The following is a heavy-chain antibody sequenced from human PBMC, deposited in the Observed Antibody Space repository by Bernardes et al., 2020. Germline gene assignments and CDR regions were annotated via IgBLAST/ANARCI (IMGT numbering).Heavy chain of an antibody. Sequence: ASVKVSCKASGYSFSGFPVHWVRQAPGRRLEWMGWINAGTGKTQYSQKFQDRLTITRDTSASTAYMELRRLTYEDTAIYFCAGGSFSRLPDVVGSRSLFAYWGQGARVTVSS. CDR1: GYSFSGFP. CDR2: INAGTGKT. V-gene: IGHV1-3*01. J-gene: IGHJ4*02. CDR3: AGGSFSRLPDVVGSRSLFAY. D-gene: IGHD2-21*01.